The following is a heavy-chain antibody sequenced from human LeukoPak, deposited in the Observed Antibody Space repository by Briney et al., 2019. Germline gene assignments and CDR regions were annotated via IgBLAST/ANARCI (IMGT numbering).Heavy chain of an antibody. CDR2: IYYSGST. Sequence: SETLSLTCTVSGGSISSSSYYWGWIRQPPEKGLEWIGSIYYSGSTYYNPSLKSRVTISVDTSKNQFSLKLSSVTAADTAVYYCAREGRDGYNYRALDYWGQGTLVSVSS. V-gene: IGHV4-39*07. D-gene: IGHD5-18*01. CDR3: AREGRDGYNYRALDY. J-gene: IGHJ4*02. CDR1: GGSISSSSYY.